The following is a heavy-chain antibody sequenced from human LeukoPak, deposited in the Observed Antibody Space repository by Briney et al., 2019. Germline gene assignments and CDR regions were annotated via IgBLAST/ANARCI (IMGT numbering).Heavy chain of an antibody. V-gene: IGHV4-59*01. J-gene: IGHJ4*02. CDR2: IYYSGST. D-gene: IGHD6-19*01. CDR3: ARDGGDSSGWFYYFDY. Sequence: SETLSLTCTVSGGSISSYYWSWIRHPPGKGLEWIGYIYYSGSTNYNPSLKSRVTISVDTSKNQFSLKLSSVTAADTAVYYCARDGGDSSGWFYYFDYWGQGTLVTVSS. CDR1: GGSISSYY.